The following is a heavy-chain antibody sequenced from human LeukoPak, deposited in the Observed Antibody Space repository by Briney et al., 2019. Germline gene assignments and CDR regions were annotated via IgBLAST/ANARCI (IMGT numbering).Heavy chain of an antibody. CDR1: GYTFTRYG. V-gene: IGHV1-18*01. Sequence: ASVKVSCKASGYTFTRYGMSWVRQAPGQGLEWMGWISAYNGNTNYAQKLQGRVTMTTDTSTSTAYMELRSLRSDDTAVYYCARGGTYYYDSSGYSFDYWGQGTLVTVSS. CDR3: ARGGTYYYDSSGYSFDY. J-gene: IGHJ4*02. CDR2: ISAYNGNT. D-gene: IGHD3-22*01.